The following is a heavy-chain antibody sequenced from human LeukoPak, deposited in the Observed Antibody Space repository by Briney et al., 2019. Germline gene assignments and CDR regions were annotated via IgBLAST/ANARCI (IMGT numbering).Heavy chain of an antibody. CDR2: ISNSGFST. J-gene: IGHJ5*02. V-gene: IGHV3-23*01. CDR3: LSYCSSTSCYESNWFDP. Sequence: GGSLKLSCAASGFTFSSYAMSWVRQAPGKGLGWASAISNSGFSTYYADSVKGRFTISRDNSKNTLYLQMNSLRAEDTAVYYCLSYCSSTSCYESNWFDPWGQGTLVTVSS. D-gene: IGHD2-2*01. CDR1: GFTFSSYA.